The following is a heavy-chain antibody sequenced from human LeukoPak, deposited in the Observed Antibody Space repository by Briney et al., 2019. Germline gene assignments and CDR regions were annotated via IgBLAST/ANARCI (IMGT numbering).Heavy chain of an antibody. J-gene: IGHJ4*02. V-gene: IGHV1-46*01. D-gene: IGHD3-10*01. Sequence: GASVKVSCKVSGYTLTELSMHWVRQAPGQGLEWMGIIDPSGGGTTYAQKFQGRVTMTRDTSTSTVYMELSSLRSEDTAVYYCASLGSGSSPIIDFDYWGQGTLVTVSS. CDR3: ASLGSGSSPIIDFDY. CDR1: GYTLTELS. CDR2: IDPSGGGT.